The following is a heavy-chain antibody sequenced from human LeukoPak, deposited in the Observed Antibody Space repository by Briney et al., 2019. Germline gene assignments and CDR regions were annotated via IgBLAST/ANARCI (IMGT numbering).Heavy chain of an antibody. CDR1: GFSFSTYG. Sequence: AGGSLRLSRAASGFSFSTYGMHWVRQAPGKGLEWVAVMSYDGSHKDYGDSVKGRFTISRDNSKNTLYLQMNSLRIEDTAVYFCARDLIGQLRHPVDYWGQGVLVTVSS. CDR2: MSYDGSHK. J-gene: IGHJ4*02. D-gene: IGHD6-6*01. V-gene: IGHV3-30*03. CDR3: ARDLIGQLRHPVDY.